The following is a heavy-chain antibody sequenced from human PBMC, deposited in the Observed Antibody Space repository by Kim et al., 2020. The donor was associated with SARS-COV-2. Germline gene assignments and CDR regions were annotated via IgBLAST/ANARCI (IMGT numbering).Heavy chain of an antibody. CDR1: GYTFTSYA. J-gene: IGHJ6*02. CDR3: ARVGSSSWYVGYYYGMDV. Sequence: ASVKVSCKDSGYTFTSYAMNWVRQAPRQGLEWMGGINTNTGNPTYAQGSTGRFVFSLDTSVSTAYLQISSLKAEDTAVYYCARVGSSSWYVGYYYGMDVWGQGTTVTVSS. CDR2: INTNTGNP. D-gene: IGHD6-13*01. V-gene: IGHV7-4-1*02.